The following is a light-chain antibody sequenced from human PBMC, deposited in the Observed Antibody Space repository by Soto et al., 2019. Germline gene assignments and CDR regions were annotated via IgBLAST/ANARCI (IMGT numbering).Light chain of an antibody. Sequence: ALTQSPATLSLSQGERATLSCRSSQSVSSYLAWYQQKPGQAPRLLIYDTSNRATGVPARFSGSGSGTDFTLTISSLEPEDCAIYYCQQRQYWPPITFGQGTRLEIK. CDR3: QQRQYWPPIT. CDR1: QSVSSY. J-gene: IGKJ5*01. V-gene: IGKV3-11*01. CDR2: DTS.